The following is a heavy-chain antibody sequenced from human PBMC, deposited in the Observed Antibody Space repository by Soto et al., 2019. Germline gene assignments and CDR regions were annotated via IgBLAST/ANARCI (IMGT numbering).Heavy chain of an antibody. CDR3: ARDGGNYYDSSGYNWFDP. CDR1: GGTFSSYA. V-gene: IGHV1-69*01. D-gene: IGHD3-22*01. J-gene: IGHJ5*02. CDR2: IIPIFGTA. Sequence: QVQLVQSGAEVKKPGSSVKVSCKASGGTFSSYAISWVRQAPGQGLEWMGGIIPIFGTANYAQKFQGRVTITADESTSRAYMELSSLRSEDTAVYYCARDGGNYYDSSGYNWFDPWGQGTLVTVSS.